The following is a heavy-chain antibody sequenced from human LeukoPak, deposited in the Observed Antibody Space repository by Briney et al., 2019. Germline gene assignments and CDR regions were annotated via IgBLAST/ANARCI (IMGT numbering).Heavy chain of an antibody. J-gene: IGHJ4*02. D-gene: IGHD2-8*01. CDR3: ARANCTNGVCDLYFDY. CDR1: GGSFSGYY. Sequence: PSETLSLTCAVYGGSFSGYYWSWIRQPPGKGLEWIGEINHSGSTNYNPSLKSRVTISVDTSKNQFSLKLSSVTAADTAVYYCARANCTNGVCDLYFDYWGQGTLVTVSS. V-gene: IGHV4-34*01. CDR2: INHSGST.